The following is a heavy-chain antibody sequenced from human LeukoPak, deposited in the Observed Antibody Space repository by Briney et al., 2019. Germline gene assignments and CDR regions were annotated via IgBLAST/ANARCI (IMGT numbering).Heavy chain of an antibody. D-gene: IGHD4-17*01. CDR2: IYPSESDT. J-gene: IGHJ4*02. CDR3: GRCSYGDYYFDY. V-gene: IGHV5-51*01. Sequence: GESLKISCKASAYSITSYWIGWVRQLAGKGLAGMGIIYPSESDTRYNPSFQGQVTITADKSISTAYRQWSSLKATDTAEYYCGRCSYGDYYFDYWGQGTLVTVSS. CDR1: AYSITSYW.